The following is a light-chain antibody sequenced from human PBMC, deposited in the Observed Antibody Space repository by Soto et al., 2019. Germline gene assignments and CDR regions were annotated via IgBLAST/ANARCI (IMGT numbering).Light chain of an antibody. CDR3: QQYGSSRT. CDR2: GAS. V-gene: IGKV3-20*01. Sequence: ELVLTQSPGTLSLSPGERATLSCRASQNVSSSYFAWYQQKPGQAPRLLIYGASSRATGIPDRFSGSGSGTDFTLTISRLEPEDFAVYYCQQYGSSRTFGQGTKVEIK. CDR1: QNVSSSY. J-gene: IGKJ1*01.